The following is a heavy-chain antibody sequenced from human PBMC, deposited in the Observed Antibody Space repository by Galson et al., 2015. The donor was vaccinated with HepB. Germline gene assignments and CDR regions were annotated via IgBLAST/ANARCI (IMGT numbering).Heavy chain of an antibody. D-gene: IGHD1-26*01. CDR1: GGSFSGYY. Sequence: SETLSLTCAVYGGSFSGYYWSWIRQPPGKGLEWIGEINHSGSTNYNPSLKSRVTISVDTSKNQFSLKLSSVTAADTAVYYCARVDPTGIVGATRSGAFDIWGQGTMVTVSS. CDR2: INHSGST. CDR3: ARVDPTGIVGATRSGAFDI. V-gene: IGHV4-34*01. J-gene: IGHJ3*02.